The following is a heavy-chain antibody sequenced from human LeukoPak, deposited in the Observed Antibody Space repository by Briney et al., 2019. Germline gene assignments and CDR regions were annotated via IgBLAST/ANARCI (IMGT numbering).Heavy chain of an antibody. CDR3: ARADNRIVVVTADTFDY. CDR1: GYTFTSYY. CDR2: INPSGGST. V-gene: IGHV1-46*01. J-gene: IGHJ4*02. D-gene: IGHD2-21*02. Sequence: ASVKVSCKASGYTFTSYYMHWVRQAPGQGLEWMGIINPSGGSTNYAQKLQGRVTMTTDTSTSTAYMELSSLRSDDTAVYYCARADNRIVVVTADTFDYWGQGTLVTVSS.